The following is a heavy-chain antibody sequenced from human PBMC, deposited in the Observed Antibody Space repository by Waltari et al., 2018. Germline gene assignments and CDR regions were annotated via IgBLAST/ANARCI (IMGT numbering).Heavy chain of an antibody. D-gene: IGHD3-16*02. CDR3: AREREGGIRGQYGLDV. CDR1: GGSLSSGAL. CDR2: IYHSGTT. V-gene: IGHV4-4*02. Sequence: QVQLQESGPGLVKPSGTLSLTCAVSGGSLSSGALWSWVRQPPGKGLEWIGDIYHSGTTNYNPSLESRVTISIDNPKNHFSLKLRSVTAADTAMYYCAREREGGIRGQYGLDVWGQGTTVTVSS. J-gene: IGHJ6*02.